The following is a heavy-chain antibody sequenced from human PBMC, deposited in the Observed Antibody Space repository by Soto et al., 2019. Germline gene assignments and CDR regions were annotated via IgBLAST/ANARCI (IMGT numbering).Heavy chain of an antibody. CDR1: GYTFTSYD. Sequence: QVQLVQSGAEVKKPGASVKVSCKASGYTFTSYDINWVRQATGQGLEWMGWMNPNSGNTGYAQKFQGRVTMTRNTSISTAYMELSSLKASDTAMYYCARRAADTEHFQHWGQGTLLTVSS. CDR2: MNPNSGNT. V-gene: IGHV1-8*01. J-gene: IGHJ1*01. D-gene: IGHD6-13*01. CDR3: ARRAADTEHFQH.